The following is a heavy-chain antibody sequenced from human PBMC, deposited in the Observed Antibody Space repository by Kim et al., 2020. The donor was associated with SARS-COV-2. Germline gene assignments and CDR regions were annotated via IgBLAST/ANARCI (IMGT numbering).Heavy chain of an antibody. Sequence: SVKVSCKASGGTFSSYAISWVRQAPGQGLEWMGRIIPILGIANYAQKFQGRVTITADKSTSTAYMELSSLRSEDTAVYYCARVGGGENDYSNFPLRYWGQGTLVTVSS. J-gene: IGHJ4*02. CDR2: IIPILGIA. V-gene: IGHV1-69*04. D-gene: IGHD4-4*01. CDR1: GGTFSSYA. CDR3: ARVGGGENDYSNFPLRY.